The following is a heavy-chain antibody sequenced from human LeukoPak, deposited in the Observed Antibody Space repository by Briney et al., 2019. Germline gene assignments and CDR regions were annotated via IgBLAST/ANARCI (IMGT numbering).Heavy chain of an antibody. Sequence: ASVKVSCEASGYIFTGYYMYWVRQAPGQGLEWMGWINPNSGGTKYAEKFQGRVTMTRDMSISTVYMELSRLRSDDTAMYYCARVGSGSFELDYWGQGTLVTVSS. CDR2: INPNSGGT. D-gene: IGHD1-26*01. CDR3: ARVGSGSFELDY. CDR1: GYIFTGYY. J-gene: IGHJ4*02. V-gene: IGHV1-2*02.